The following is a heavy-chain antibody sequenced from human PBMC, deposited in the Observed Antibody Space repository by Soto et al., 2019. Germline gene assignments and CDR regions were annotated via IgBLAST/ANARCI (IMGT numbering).Heavy chain of an antibody. CDR3: AGGEKISSPKTWFDP. D-gene: IGHD3-16*01. CDR1: GGTFSSYA. J-gene: IGHJ5*02. V-gene: IGHV1-69*13. Sequence: SVKVSCKASGGTFSSYASSGVRQAPGQGLEWMGGIIPIFGTANYAQKFQGTVTITADESTSTAYMEPSSLRSEDTAVYYCAGGEKISSPKTWFDPFGRRTLVALCS. CDR2: IIPIFGTA.